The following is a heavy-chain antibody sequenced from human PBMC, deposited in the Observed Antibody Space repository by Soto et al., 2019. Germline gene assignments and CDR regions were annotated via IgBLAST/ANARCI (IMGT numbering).Heavy chain of an antibody. CDR3: IYRRAAYDYHGLDV. J-gene: IGHJ6*02. CDR2: LYFNGDR. Sequence: QITLKESGPTLVIPTQTLTVTCTFSGFSLSSSGVGVAWIRQPPGKSLEWRAVLYFNGDRRRSPSLENRLTITKDTSKNQVILTMTNMHPVDTATYYCIYRRAAYDYHGLDVWGQGTTVTVSS. D-gene: IGHD6-25*01. V-gene: IGHV2-5*01. CDR1: GFSLSSSGVG.